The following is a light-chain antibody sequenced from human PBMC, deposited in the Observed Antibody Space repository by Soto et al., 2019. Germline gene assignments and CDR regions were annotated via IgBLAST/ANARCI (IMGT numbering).Light chain of an antibody. CDR2: AAS. CDR1: QSISNW. CDR3: QQGKSLPFP. Sequence: SLSALSVYIRDRVTITCRASQSISNWLAWYQQKPGRAPKLLIYAASSLQSGVSSRFSGSGSGTDFTLTISSLQPEDFATYYSQQGKSLPFPSGPGTMVDI. V-gene: IGKV1-12*01. J-gene: IGKJ3*01.